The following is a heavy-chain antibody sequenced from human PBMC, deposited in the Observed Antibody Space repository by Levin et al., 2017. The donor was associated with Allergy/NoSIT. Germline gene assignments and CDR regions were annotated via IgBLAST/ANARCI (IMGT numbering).Heavy chain of an antibody. CDR3: AREVGVWSGQDLDY. J-gene: IGHJ4*02. Sequence: GGSLRLSCAASGFTFSSYSMNWVRQAPGKGLEWVSSISSSSSYIYYADSVKGRFTISRDNAKNSLYLQMNSLRAEDTAVYYCAREVGVWSGQDLDYWGQGTLVTVSS. CDR1: GFTFSSYS. CDR2: ISSSSSYI. V-gene: IGHV3-21*01. D-gene: IGHD3-3*01.